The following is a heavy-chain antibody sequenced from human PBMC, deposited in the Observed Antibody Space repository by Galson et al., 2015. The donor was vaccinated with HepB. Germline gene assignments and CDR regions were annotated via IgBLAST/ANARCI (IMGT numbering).Heavy chain of an antibody. J-gene: IGHJ4*02. Sequence: SLRLSCAASGFTFSGSAMHWVRQASGKGLEWVGRIRSKANSYATSYAASVEGRFTISRDDSKNTAYLQMNSLKTEDTAVYYCIRHTIAAAGTAADYWGQGTLVTVSS. CDR3: IRHTIAAAGTAADY. CDR2: IRSKANSYAT. CDR1: GFTFSGSA. D-gene: IGHD6-13*01. V-gene: IGHV3-73*01.